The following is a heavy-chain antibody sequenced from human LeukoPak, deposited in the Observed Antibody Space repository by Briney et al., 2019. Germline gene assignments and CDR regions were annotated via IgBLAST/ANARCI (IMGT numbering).Heavy chain of an antibody. V-gene: IGHV4-59*11. CDR1: GDSINSHY. CDR2: IFYSGNT. Sequence: PSETLSLTCTVFGDSINSHYWSLVRQAPGKGLEWSGNIFYSGNTNYSPSLKSRVTISIDTSKKQFSLRLTSVTTADTAVYFCARTGDYSRSTGGWFDPWGEGTLVTVSS. J-gene: IGHJ5*02. D-gene: IGHD4-11*01. CDR3: ARTGDYSRSTGGWFDP.